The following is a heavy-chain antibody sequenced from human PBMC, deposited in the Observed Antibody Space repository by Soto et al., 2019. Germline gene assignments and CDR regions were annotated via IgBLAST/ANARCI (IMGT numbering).Heavy chain of an antibody. CDR1: GFTFSSYW. J-gene: IGHJ3*02. CDR2: IKQDGSEK. Sequence: GGSLRLSCAASGFTFSSYWMSWVRQAPGKGLEWVANIKQDGSEKYYVDSVKGRFTISRDNAKNSLYLQMNSLRAEDTAVYYCARAEAPWGPVPAAIADANAFDIWGQGTMVTVSS. CDR3: ARAEAPWGPVPAAIADANAFDI. D-gene: IGHD2-2*02. V-gene: IGHV3-7*01.